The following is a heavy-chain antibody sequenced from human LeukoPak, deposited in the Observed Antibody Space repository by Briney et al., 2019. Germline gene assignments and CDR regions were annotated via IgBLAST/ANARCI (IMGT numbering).Heavy chain of an antibody. CDR3: ARDAGKGGSVVVTAMGWFDP. CDR2: INPSGGST. Sequence: GASVKVSCKASGYTFTGYYMHWVRQAPGQGLEWMGIINPSGGSTSYAQKFQGRVTMTRDTSTSTVYVELSSPRSEDTAVYYCARDAGKGGSVVVTAMGWFDPWGQGTLVTVSS. CDR1: GYTFTGYY. J-gene: IGHJ5*02. V-gene: IGHV1-46*01. D-gene: IGHD2-21*02.